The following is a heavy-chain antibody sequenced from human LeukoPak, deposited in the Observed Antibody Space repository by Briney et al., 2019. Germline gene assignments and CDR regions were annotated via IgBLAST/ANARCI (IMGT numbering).Heavy chain of an antibody. J-gene: IGHJ4*02. CDR3: ARGENGSFDR. D-gene: IGHD5-24*01. CDR1: GFTFSGYW. CDR2: ISSTGGDK. V-gene: IGHV3-11*01. Sequence: GGSLRLSCVASGFTFSGYWMSWIRQAPGKGLEWISYISSTGGDKFYADPVKGRFIISRDNAMNSVYMEMNDLTAEDTAFYYCARGENGSFDRWGQGTLVIVSS.